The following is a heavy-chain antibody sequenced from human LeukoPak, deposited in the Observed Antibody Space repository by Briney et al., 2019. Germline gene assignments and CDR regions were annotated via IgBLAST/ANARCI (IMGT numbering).Heavy chain of an antibody. J-gene: IGHJ4*02. D-gene: IGHD2-15*01. Sequence: ASVKVSCKASGYTFTGYYMNWVRQAPGQGLEWMGWINPNSGGTNYAQKFQGRVTMIRDTSISTAYMELSRLRSDDTAVYYCARWGYCSGGSCYATDRFYDYWGQGTLVTVSS. CDR2: INPNSGGT. CDR3: ARWGYCSGGSCYATDRFYDY. CDR1: GYTFTGYY. V-gene: IGHV1-2*02.